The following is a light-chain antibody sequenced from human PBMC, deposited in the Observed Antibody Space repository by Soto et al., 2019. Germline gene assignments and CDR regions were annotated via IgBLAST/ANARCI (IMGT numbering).Light chain of an antibody. J-gene: IGKJ1*01. V-gene: IGKV3-20*01. CDR3: QHYGTSWWT. CDR1: QSVSSSY. Sequence: EIVLTQSPGTLSLSPGERATLSCRASQSVSSSYLAWHQQKPGQAPRLLISGASGRATGIPVRFSSGGSETDFTLTISRLEPEDFAVYYCQHYGTSWWTFGHGTKVDIK. CDR2: GAS.